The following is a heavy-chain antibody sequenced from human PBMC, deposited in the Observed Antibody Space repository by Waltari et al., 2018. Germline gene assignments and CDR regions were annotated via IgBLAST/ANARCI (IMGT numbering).Heavy chain of an antibody. Sequence: QVQLVQSGAEVKKPGDSVKVSCKASGCTFTAEYMPGVRQAPGQGLEWMGRINPNSGGTNYTQKCQGRVTMTRDTSISTAYMELSRLRSDDTAVYYCARGGPAIFGVLITKRFDYWGQGTLVTVSS. J-gene: IGHJ4*02. D-gene: IGHD3-3*01. CDR2: INPNSGGT. CDR3: ARGGPAIFGVLITKRFDY. V-gene: IGHV1-2*06. CDR1: GCTFTAEY.